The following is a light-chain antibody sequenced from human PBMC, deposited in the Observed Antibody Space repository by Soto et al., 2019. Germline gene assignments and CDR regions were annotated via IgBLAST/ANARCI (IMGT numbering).Light chain of an antibody. CDR2: GNS. CDR3: QSYDGRLSAVV. J-gene: IGLJ2*01. Sequence: QSVLTQPPSVSGAPGQRVTISCTGNSSNIGAGYDVHWYQQLPGTAPKFLIYGNSNRPSGVPKRFSGSKSGTSASLAITGLQAEDEADYYCQSYDGRLSAVVFGGGTKVTVL. CDR1: SSNIGAGYD. V-gene: IGLV1-40*01.